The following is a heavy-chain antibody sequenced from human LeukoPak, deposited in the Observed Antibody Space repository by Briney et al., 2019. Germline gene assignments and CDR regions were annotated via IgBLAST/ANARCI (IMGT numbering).Heavy chain of an antibody. J-gene: IGHJ4*02. CDR2: IRYDGSNK. D-gene: IGHD6-13*01. CDR3: AKAGEYSSSWYYFDY. Sequence: PPGGSLRLSCAASGFTFSSYGMHWVRQAPGKGLEWVAFIRYDGSNKYYADSVKGRFTISRDNSKNTLYLQMNSLRAEDTAVYYCAKAGEYSSSWYYFDYWGQGTLVTVSS. V-gene: IGHV3-30*02. CDR1: GFTFSSYG.